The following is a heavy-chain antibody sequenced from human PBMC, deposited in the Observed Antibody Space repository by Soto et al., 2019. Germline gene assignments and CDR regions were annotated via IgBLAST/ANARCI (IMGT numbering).Heavy chain of an antibody. V-gene: IGHV5-10-1*01. J-gene: IGHJ6*02. D-gene: IGHD6-13*01. CDR1: GYSFTSYW. CDR2: IDPSDSYT. Sequence: GESLKISCKGSGYSFTSYWISWVRQMPGKGLEWMGRIDPSDSYTNYSPSFQGHVTISADKSISTAYLQWSSLKASDTAMYYCARRTFAGGIDYYSYGMDVWGQGTTVTVSS. CDR3: ARRTFAGGIDYYSYGMDV.